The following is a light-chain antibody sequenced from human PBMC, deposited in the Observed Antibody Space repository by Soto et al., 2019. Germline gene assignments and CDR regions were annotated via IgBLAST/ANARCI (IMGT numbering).Light chain of an antibody. CDR3: EQYGSSPST. V-gene: IGKV3-20*01. CDR2: GAS. CDR1: ESVSSSF. J-gene: IGKJ1*01. Sequence: ENVLTQSPGSLPLSPGERATLSCRASESVSSSFLAWYQQRLGQAPRLLIYGASSRATGIPDRFSGSGTETDFTLTISRLEPEAFAVYYCEQYGSSPSTFGQGTTVEIK.